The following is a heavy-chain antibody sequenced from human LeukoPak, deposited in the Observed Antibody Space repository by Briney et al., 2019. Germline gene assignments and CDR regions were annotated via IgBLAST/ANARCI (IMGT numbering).Heavy chain of an antibody. CDR1: GYTFAIYY. J-gene: IGHJ4*02. CDR2: INPSGGST. Sequence: GASVKVSFKASGYTFAIYYMHGVRQAPGQGLEWMGIINPSGGSTSYAQKFQGRVTITKDMSTSTVYMELSSLRSEDTAVYYCASTTNGFDYWGQGTLVTVSS. V-gene: IGHV1-46*01. CDR3: ASTTNGFDY. D-gene: IGHD2-8*01.